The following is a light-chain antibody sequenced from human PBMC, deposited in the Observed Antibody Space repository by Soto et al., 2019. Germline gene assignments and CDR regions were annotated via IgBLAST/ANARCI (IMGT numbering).Light chain of an antibody. V-gene: IGLV2-14*01. Sequence: QSALTQPASVSGSPGQSITISCTGTSSDVGGYNYVSWYQQNPGKAPKLMIYDVSNRPSGVSNRFSGSKSGNTASLTISGLQAEDAADYYCRSYTSSSTLVVFGGGTKLTVL. CDR3: RSYTSSSTLVV. CDR2: DVS. J-gene: IGLJ2*01. CDR1: SSDVGGYNY.